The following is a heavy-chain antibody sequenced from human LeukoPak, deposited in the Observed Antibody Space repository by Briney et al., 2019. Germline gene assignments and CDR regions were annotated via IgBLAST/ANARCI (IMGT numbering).Heavy chain of an antibody. Sequence: PGGSLRLSCAASGFTFSSYDMHWVRQAPGKGLEWVAVISYDGSNKYYADSVKGRFTISRDNSKNTLYLQMNSLRAEDTAVYYCAKGVAGSSGFDYWGQGTLVTVSS. V-gene: IGHV3-30*18. CDR2: ISYDGSNK. CDR1: GFTFSSYD. CDR3: AKGVAGSSGFDY. D-gene: IGHD6-19*01. J-gene: IGHJ4*02.